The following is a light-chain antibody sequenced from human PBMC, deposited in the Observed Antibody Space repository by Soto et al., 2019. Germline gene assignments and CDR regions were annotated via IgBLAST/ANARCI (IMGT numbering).Light chain of an antibody. V-gene: IGKV1-5*01. Sequence: DIQMTQSPSTLSASVGDIVTITCRASQSISSWLAWYQQKPGKAPKLLIYGAYSLESGVPSRFGGSGSGTEFTLTISSLQPDDFATYYCQQYNSYSPWTFGQGTKVDIK. CDR2: GAY. J-gene: IGKJ1*01. CDR1: QSISSW. CDR3: QQYNSYSPWT.